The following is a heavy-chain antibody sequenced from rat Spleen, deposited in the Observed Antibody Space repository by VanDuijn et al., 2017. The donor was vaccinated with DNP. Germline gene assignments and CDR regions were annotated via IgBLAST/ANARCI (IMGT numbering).Heavy chain of an antibody. Sequence: EVQLVESGGGLVQPGRSLKLSCAASGFTFSNYGMHWIRQAPTKGPECVASISPSGGSTYYRDSVKGRFTICRDNGKSILYLQMNSLSSEDMATYYCARYSLRMLWDFWGQGVMVTVSS. CDR1: GFTFSNYG. CDR2: ISPSGGST. J-gene: IGHJ2*01. V-gene: IGHV5-19*01. D-gene: IGHD1-6*01. CDR3: ARYSLRMLWDF.